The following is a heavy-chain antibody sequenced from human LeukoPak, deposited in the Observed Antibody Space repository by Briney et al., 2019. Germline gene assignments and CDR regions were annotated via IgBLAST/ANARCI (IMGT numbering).Heavy chain of an antibody. J-gene: IGHJ4*02. CDR3: AADYGDYEPMDY. V-gene: IGHV3-30*04. D-gene: IGHD4-17*01. Sequence: PGGSLRLSCAASGVTLSNYAMHWVRRPPGRGLEWVAVISFDGTNKYYGDSVEGRFSVSRDNSKNTLYLQMDSLRPDDTAIYYCAADYGDYEPMDYWGQGTLVTVSS. CDR2: ISFDGTNK. CDR1: GVTLSNYA.